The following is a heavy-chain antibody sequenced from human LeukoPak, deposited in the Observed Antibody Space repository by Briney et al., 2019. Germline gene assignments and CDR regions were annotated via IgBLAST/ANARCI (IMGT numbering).Heavy chain of an antibody. Sequence: SETLSLTCAVYGGSFSGYYWSWIRQPPGKGLEWIGEINHSGSTNYNPSLKSRVTISVDTSKNQFSLKLSSVTAADTAVYYCARGRGYFDYWGQGTLVTVSS. D-gene: IGHD3-10*01. CDR2: INHSGST. V-gene: IGHV4-34*01. CDR1: GGSFSGYY. CDR3: ARGRGYFDY. J-gene: IGHJ4*02.